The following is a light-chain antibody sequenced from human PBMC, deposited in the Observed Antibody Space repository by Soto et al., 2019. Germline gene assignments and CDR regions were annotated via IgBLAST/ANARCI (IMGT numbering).Light chain of an antibody. CDR2: GTS. V-gene: IGKV3-15*01. CDR3: QQYHNWPLT. J-gene: IGKJ4*01. Sequence: EIVMTQSPATLSVSPGERASLSCRASQSPVNSVAWYQQKPGQPPRLLIYGTSTRATGVPDNYSGSGSGTEFTLTINSLQSEDFAVYYCQQYHNWPLTFGGGTKVEIK. CDR1: QSPVNS.